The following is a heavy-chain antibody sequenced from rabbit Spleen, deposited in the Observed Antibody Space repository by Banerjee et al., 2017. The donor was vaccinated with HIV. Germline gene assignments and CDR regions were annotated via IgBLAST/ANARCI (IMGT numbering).Heavy chain of an antibody. V-gene: IGHV1S40*01. D-gene: IGHD1-1*01. J-gene: IGHJ4*01. Sequence: QSLEESGGDLVKPGASLTLTCTASGVSFSSSDYICWVRQAPGKGLEWIACINAITGKAVYANWAKGRFTFSKTSSTTVTLQLTSLTAADTATYFCARDNGSGDYIDVYFDLWGQGTLVTVS. CDR3: ARDNGSGDYIDVYFDL. CDR1: GVSFSSSDY. CDR2: INAITGKA.